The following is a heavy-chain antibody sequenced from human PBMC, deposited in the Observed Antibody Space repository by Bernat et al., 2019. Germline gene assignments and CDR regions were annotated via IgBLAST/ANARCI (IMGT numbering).Heavy chain of an antibody. Sequence: QVQLVESGGGVVQPGRSLRLSCAASGFTFSSYGMHWVRQAPGKWLEWVAVISYDGSNKYYADSVKGRFTISRDKSKNTLYLQMNSLRAEDTAVYYCAKDLADYGDYAIEFDYWGQGTLVTVSS. V-gene: IGHV3-30*18. CDR1: GFTFSSYG. J-gene: IGHJ4*02. CDR2: ISYDGSNK. CDR3: AKDLADYGDYAIEFDY. D-gene: IGHD4-17*01.